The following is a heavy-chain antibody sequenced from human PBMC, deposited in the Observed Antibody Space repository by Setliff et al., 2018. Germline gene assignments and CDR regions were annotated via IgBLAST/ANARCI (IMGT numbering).Heavy chain of an antibody. V-gene: IGHV4-61*09. CDR1: GGSISSGSDY. CDR2: IYTSGST. J-gene: IGHJ6*03. CDR3: ARAISGWYSAHYYYMDV. D-gene: IGHD6-19*01. Sequence: KTSETLSLTCSVSGGSISSGSDYWTWIRQPAGKGLEWIGHIYTSGSTNYNPSLKSRVTISVDASKNQLSLNLRSVTAADTAVYYCARAISGWYSAHYYYMDVWGKGTTVTVSS.